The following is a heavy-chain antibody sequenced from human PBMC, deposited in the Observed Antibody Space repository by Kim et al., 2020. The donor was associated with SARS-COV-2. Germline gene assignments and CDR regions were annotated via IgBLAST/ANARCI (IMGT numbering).Heavy chain of an antibody. CDR1: GFTFSSYA. J-gene: IGHJ4*02. V-gene: IGHV3-30*04. Sequence: GGSLRLSCAASGFTFSSYAMHWVRQAPGKGLEWVAVISYDGSNKYYADSVKGRFTISRDNSKNTLYLQMNSLRAEDTAVYYCARGPLVWLLIDYWGQGTLVTVSS. D-gene: IGHD3-22*01. CDR2: ISYDGSNK. CDR3: ARGPLVWLLIDY.